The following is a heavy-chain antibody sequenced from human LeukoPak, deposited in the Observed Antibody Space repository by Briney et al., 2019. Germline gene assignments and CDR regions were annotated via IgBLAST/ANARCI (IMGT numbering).Heavy chain of an antibody. CDR1: GGSISSGSYY. CDR2: IYSTGYT. J-gene: IGHJ4*02. Sequence: SETLSLTCTVSGGSISSGSYYWSWIRQPAGKGLEWIGRIYSTGYTNYNPSFESRVTMSVDTSKNQFSLKLTSVTAADTAMYYCARVVNRQLFDYWGQGTLVTVSS. D-gene: IGHD6-13*01. CDR3: ARVVNRQLFDY. V-gene: IGHV4-61*02.